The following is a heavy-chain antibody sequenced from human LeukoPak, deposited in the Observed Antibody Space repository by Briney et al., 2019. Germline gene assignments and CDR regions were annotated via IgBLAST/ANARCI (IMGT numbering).Heavy chain of an antibody. V-gene: IGHV1-18*04. CDR1: DYTYSSYG. Sequence: ASVKVSCKASDYTYSSYGIGWVRQAPGQRPEWLGWISAFNGNSNYAPKFQGRVTVTTDTSTNTAYMELRSLRSDDTAVYYCARSFKAVAATAYDYWGQGTLVTVSS. D-gene: IGHD6-19*01. CDR2: ISAFNGNS. J-gene: IGHJ4*02. CDR3: ARSFKAVAATAYDY.